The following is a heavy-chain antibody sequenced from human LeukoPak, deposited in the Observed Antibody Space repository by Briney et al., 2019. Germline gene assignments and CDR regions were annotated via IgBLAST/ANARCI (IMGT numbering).Heavy chain of an antibody. CDR2: IYYTGST. CDR3: ARDPTY. J-gene: IGHJ4*02. V-gene: IGHV4-59*01. CDR1: GDSINSYY. Sequence: SETLSLTCTVSGDSINSYYWTWIRQAPGKGLEWIDYIYYTGSTNYSPSLKSRVSISIDPSKNQFSLKLTSVTAADTAVYYCARDPTYWGQGILVTVSS.